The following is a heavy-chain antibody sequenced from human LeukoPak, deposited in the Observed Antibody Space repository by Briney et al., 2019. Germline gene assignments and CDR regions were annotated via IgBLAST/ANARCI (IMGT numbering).Heavy chain of an antibody. D-gene: IGHD5-18*01. J-gene: IGHJ4*02. CDR2: TYYSGST. CDR3: ASGYSYGYPTRSVDY. Sequence: TSETLSLTCTVSGGSISSSSYYWGWIRQPPGKGLEWIRSTYYSGSTYYNPSLKSRVTISVDTSKNQFSLKLSSVTAADTAVYYCASGYSYGYPTRSVDYWGQGTLVTVSS. CDR1: GGSISSSSYY. V-gene: IGHV4-39*01.